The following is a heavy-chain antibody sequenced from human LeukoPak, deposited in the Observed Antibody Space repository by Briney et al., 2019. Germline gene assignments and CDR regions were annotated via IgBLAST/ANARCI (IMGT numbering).Heavy chain of an antibody. Sequence: SGTLSLTCAVSGVSISSSNWWCWVRQPPGRGLEWIGEIYHSGSTNYNPSLKSRVTISVDKSKNQFSLKLSSVTAADTAVYYCARDGCSSTSCQDYGMDVWGQGTTVTVSS. CDR2: IYHSGST. V-gene: IGHV4-4*02. D-gene: IGHD2-2*01. CDR1: GVSISSSNW. CDR3: ARDGCSSTSCQDYGMDV. J-gene: IGHJ6*02.